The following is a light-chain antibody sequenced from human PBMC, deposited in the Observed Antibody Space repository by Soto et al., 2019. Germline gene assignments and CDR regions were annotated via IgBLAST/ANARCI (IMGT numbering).Light chain of an antibody. CDR1: QSINNW. CDR3: QQYKSYSPYT. V-gene: IGKV1-5*03. CDR2: EAS. J-gene: IGKJ2*01. Sequence: DIQMTQSPSTLSASVRDRVTITCRASQSINNWLAWYQQKPGKAPKVLIYEASTLETGVPSRFSGSGSGTEFTLTITSLQPDDFATYYCQQYKSYSPYTFGQGTKLEI.